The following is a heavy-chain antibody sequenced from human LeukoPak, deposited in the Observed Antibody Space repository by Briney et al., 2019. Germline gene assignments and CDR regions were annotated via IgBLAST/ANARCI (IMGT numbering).Heavy chain of an antibody. CDR3: ARSSSSWLNYDS. D-gene: IGHD6-13*01. V-gene: IGHV3-21*01. CDR1: GFTFSSYS. Sequence: GGSLRLSCAASGFTFSSYSMNWVRQAPGKGLEWVSSISSSSSYIYYADSVKGRFTISRDNAKNSLYLQMNSLRAEDSAVYWCARSSSSWLNYDSWGQGTLVTVSS. CDR2: ISSSSSYI. J-gene: IGHJ4*02.